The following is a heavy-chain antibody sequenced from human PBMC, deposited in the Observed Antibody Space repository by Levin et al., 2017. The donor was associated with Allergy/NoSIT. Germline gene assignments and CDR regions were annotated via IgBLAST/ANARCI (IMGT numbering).Heavy chain of an antibody. CDR3: AKNIWDGTVVYDH. J-gene: IGHJ4*02. Sequence: SGGSLRLSCATSGFTFHNYAMTWVRQTPGKGLEWVSAISGDGVHTYYTDSVKGRFTNSRDNSKNTVYLQMNGLRAEDTAVYYCAKNIWDGTVVYDHWGQGTLVTVSS. D-gene: IGHD2/OR15-2a*01. CDR2: ISGDGVHT. V-gene: IGHV3-23*01. CDR1: GFTFHNYA.